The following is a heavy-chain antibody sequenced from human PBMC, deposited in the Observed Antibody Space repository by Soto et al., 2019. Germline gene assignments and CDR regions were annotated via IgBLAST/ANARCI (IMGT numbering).Heavy chain of an antibody. CDR2: ISSSSSYI. J-gene: IGHJ4*02. D-gene: IGHD4-17*01. CDR3: ARDTQRTGDYGISKPFHPFDY. CDR1: GFTFSSYS. Sequence: GGSLRLSCAASGFTFSSYSMNWVRQAPGKGLEWVSSISSSSSYIYYADSVKGRFTISRDNAKNSLYLQMNSLRAEDTAVYYCARDTQRTGDYGISKPFHPFDYWGQGTLVTVSS. V-gene: IGHV3-21*01.